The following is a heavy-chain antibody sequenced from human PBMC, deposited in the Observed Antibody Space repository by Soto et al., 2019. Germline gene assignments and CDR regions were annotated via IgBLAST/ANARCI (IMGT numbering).Heavy chain of an antibody. V-gene: IGHV3-33*01. CDR1: GFTFSSYG. J-gene: IGHJ4*02. Sequence: GGSLRLSCAASGFTFSSYGMHWVRQAPGKGLEWVAVIWYDGSNKYYADSVKGRFTISRDNSKNTLYLQMNSLRAEDTAVYYCASEMIVVPTTSGFDYWGQGTLVTVSS. D-gene: IGHD3-22*01. CDR3: ASEMIVVPTTSGFDY. CDR2: IWYDGSNK.